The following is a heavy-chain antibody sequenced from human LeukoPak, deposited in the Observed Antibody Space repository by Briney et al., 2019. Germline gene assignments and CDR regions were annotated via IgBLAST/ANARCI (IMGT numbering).Heavy chain of an antibody. Sequence: PSETLSLTCTVSGYSISSGYYWGWIRQPPGKGLEWIGIIYHSGNSYYNPSLKSRLTISVDTSKNQFSLKLTSVTAADTAVYYCAREVDAFDIWGQGTMVTVSS. CDR3: AREVDAFDI. CDR2: IYHSGNS. J-gene: IGHJ3*02. CDR1: GYSISSGYY. V-gene: IGHV4-38-2*02.